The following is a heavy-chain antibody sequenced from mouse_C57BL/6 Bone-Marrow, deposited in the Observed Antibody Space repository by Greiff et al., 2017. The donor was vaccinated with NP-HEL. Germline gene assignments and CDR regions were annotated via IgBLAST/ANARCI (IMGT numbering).Heavy chain of an antibody. J-gene: IGHJ1*03. CDR2: INPNYGTT. Sequence: VHVKQSGPELVKPGASVTISCKASGYSFTDYNMNWVKQSNGKSLEWIGVINPNYGTTSYNQKFKGKATLTVGQSSSTAYMQLNSLTSEDSAVYYCARVYSNLLYFDVWGTGTTVTVSS. V-gene: IGHV1-39*01. CDR1: GYSFTDYN. D-gene: IGHD2-5*01. CDR3: ARVYSNLLYFDV.